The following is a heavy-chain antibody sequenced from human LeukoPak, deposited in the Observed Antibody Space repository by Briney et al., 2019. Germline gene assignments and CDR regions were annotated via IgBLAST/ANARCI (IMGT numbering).Heavy chain of an antibody. Sequence: SGGSLRLSCAASGFSFSSYAMSWVRQAPGQGLEWVSAISGSGVNTYYADSVKGRFSISRDNAKNSLYLQMNSLRAEDTAVYYCARSGVRSPPVIPAYWGQGTLVTVAS. CDR2: ISGSGVNT. V-gene: IGHV3-23*01. D-gene: IGHD2-2*01. CDR3: ARSGVRSPPVIPAY. CDR1: GFSFSSYA. J-gene: IGHJ4*02.